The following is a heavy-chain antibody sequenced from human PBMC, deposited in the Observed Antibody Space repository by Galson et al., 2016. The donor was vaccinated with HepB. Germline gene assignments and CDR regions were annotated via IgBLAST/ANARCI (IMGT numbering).Heavy chain of an antibody. CDR2: ISSASSIK. V-gene: IGHV3-48*04. CDR1: GFTFSSYW. Sequence: SLRLSCAASGFTFSSYWMSWVRQAPGKGLEWVSYISSASSIKYYADSVKGRFTISRDNARHSLYLEMNSLRGEDTAVYYCARDSWDIVVVSPAMFTFDIWGQGTMVTVSS. J-gene: IGHJ3*02. D-gene: IGHD2-2*01. CDR3: ARDSWDIVVVSPAMFTFDI.